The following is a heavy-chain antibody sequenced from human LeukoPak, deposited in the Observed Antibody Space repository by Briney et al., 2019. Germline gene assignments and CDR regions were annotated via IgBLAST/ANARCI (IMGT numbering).Heavy chain of an antibody. D-gene: IGHD3-10*02. CDR1: GFILSSYE. Sequence: GGSLRLSCAASGFILSSYEMNWVRQAPGKGLEWVSYISSSGSTIYYADSVKGRFTIPRDNAKNSLYLQMNSLRAEDTAVYYCAELGITMIGGVWGKGTTVTISS. V-gene: IGHV3-48*03. CDR2: ISSSGSTI. J-gene: IGHJ6*04. CDR3: AELGITMIGGV.